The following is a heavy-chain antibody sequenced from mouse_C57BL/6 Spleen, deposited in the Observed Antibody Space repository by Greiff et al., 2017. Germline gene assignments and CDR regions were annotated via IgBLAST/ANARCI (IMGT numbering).Heavy chain of an antibody. CDR2: ISYDGSN. J-gene: IGHJ2*01. CDR3: ARERADGYYDY. D-gene: IGHD2-3*01. V-gene: IGHV3-6*01. Sequence: DVHLVESGPGLVKPSQSLSLTCSVTGYSITSGYYWNWIRQFPGNKLEWMGYISYDGSNNYNPSLKNRISITRDTSKNQFFLKLNSVTTEDTATYYCARERADGYYDYWGQGTTLTVSS. CDR1: GYSITSGYY.